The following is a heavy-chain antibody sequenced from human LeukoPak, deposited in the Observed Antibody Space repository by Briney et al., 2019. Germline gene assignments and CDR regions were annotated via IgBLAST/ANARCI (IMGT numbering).Heavy chain of an antibody. CDR3: ARALHEGYDYVWGSYRSAFDY. J-gene: IGHJ4*02. D-gene: IGHD3-16*02. CDR1: GGSISSSSYY. Sequence: PSETLSLTCTVSGGSISSSSYYWGWIRQPPGKGLEWIGSIYYSGSTYYNPSLKSRVTISVDTSKNQFSLKLSSVTAADTAVYYCARALHEGYDYVWGSYRSAFDYWGQGTLVTVSS. CDR2: IYYSGST. V-gene: IGHV4-39*01.